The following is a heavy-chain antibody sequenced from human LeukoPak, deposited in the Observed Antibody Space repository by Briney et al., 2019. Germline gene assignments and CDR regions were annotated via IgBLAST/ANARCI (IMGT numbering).Heavy chain of an antibody. Sequence: ASVKVSCKASGYTFTSYGSSWVRQAPGQGLEWMGWISVYTGNTNYAQKFQDRVTLTTDTSTTTAYMELRSLRSADTAVYYCARDIENHSPSGAYFDSWGQGTLVTVSS. CDR2: ISVYTGNT. D-gene: IGHD3-10*01. V-gene: IGHV1-18*01. CDR1: GYTFTSYG. J-gene: IGHJ4*02. CDR3: ARDIENHSPSGAYFDS.